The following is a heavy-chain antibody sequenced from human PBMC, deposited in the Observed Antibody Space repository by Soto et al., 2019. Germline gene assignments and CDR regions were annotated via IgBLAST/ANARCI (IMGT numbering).Heavy chain of an antibody. CDR2: VTGSGGSA. D-gene: IGHD1-1*01. J-gene: IGHJ3*02. V-gene: IGHV3-23*01. Sequence: GGSLRLSCAASGFTFTTYAMTWGRQAPGKGLKWVSTVTGSGGSAYYADSVQGRFTISRDNSKNTVYLQMNSLRADDTAIYYCAKDRTTMYDGFDIWGQGTMVTVSS. CDR3: AKDRTTMYDGFDI. CDR1: GFTFTTYA.